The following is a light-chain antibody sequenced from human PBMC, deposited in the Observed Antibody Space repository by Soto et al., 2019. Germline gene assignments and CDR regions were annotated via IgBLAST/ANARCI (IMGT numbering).Light chain of an antibody. CDR2: WAS. V-gene: IGKV4-1*01. CDR3: QQYYTTPLT. Sequence: DILMTQSPDSLSVALGERATINFKSSQVGLYNSNNKNYLAWYQQKPGQPPKLLIDWASTRKSGVPDRFSGSGSGTDFTLTISSLQAEDVAVYYCQQYYTTPLTFGGGTKVDIK. CDR1: QVGLYNSNNKNY. J-gene: IGKJ4*01.